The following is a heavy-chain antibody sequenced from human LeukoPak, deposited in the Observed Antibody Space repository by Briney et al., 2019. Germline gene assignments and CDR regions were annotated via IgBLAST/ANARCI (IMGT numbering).Heavy chain of an antibody. D-gene: IGHD6-19*01. V-gene: IGHV4-39*07. CDR1: GGSISSSSYY. J-gene: IGHJ4*02. Sequence: SETLSLTCTVSGGSISSSSYYWGWIRQPPGKGLERIGSIYYSGSTYYNPSLKSRVTISVDTSKNQFSLKLSSVTAADTAVYYCARGGSPAPPPAYYFDYWGQGTLVTVSS. CDR3: ARGGSPAPPPAYYFDY. CDR2: IYYSGST.